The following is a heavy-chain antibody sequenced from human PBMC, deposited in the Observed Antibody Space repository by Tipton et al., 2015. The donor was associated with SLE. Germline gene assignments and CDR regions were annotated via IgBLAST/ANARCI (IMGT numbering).Heavy chain of an antibody. CDR2: IYYTGSI. CDR1: GGSISSYY. CDR3: AKGRQKNYADHAY. J-gene: IGHJ4*02. D-gene: IGHD4-17*01. Sequence: LRLSCTVSGGSISSYYWSWIRQPPGKGLEWIGYIYYTGSINYNPSLESRVTISIDTSKNQSSLKLSSVTAADTAVYYCAKGRQKNYADHAYWGQGTLVTVSS. V-gene: IGHV4-59*12.